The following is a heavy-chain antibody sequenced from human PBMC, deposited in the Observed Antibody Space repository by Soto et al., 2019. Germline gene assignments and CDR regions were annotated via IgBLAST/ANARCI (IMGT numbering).Heavy chain of an antibody. CDR1: GASVRSSRFY. CDR2: IDSSGAM. D-gene: IGHD3-9*01. J-gene: IGHJ4*02. CDR3: ASQETARVSDYLSPLGH. Sequence: SETLSLTCSVSGASVRSSRFYWGWLRQTPGKGLEWIGSIDSSGAMHPNPSLRSRIDISLDSSQNKLSLDLFSVTAADTSVYYCASQETARVSDYLSPLGHWGQGILVTVSS. V-gene: IGHV4-39*01.